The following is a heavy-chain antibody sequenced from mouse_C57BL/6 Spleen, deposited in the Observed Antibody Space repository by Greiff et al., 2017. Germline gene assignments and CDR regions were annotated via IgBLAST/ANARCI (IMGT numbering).Heavy chain of an antibody. V-gene: IGHV1-5*01. CDR2: IYPGNSDT. J-gene: IGHJ4*01. CDR3: TRTPYDYDAMDY. D-gene: IGHD6-5*01. Sequence: EVQLQQSGTVLARPGASVKMSCKASGYTFTSYWMHWVKQRPGQGLEWIGAIYPGNSDTSYNQKFKGKAKLTAVTSASTAYMELSSLTNEDSAVYYCTRTPYDYDAMDYWGQGTSVTVSS. CDR1: GYTFTSYW.